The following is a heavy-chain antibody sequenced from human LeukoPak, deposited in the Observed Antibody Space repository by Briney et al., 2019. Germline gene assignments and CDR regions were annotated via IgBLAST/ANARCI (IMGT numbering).Heavy chain of an antibody. V-gene: IGHV6-1*01. CDR1: GDSVSSNSAT. CDR2: TYYRSKWYN. CDR3: ARPETTGEGAPSYAFDI. J-gene: IGHJ3*02. D-gene: IGHD1-14*01. Sequence: SQTLSLTCAISGDSVSSNSATWNWIRQSPSRGLEWLGRTYYRSKWYNDYAVSVKSRITINPDTSKNQFSLKLSSVTAADTAVYYCARPETTGEGAPSYAFDIWGQGTMVTVSS.